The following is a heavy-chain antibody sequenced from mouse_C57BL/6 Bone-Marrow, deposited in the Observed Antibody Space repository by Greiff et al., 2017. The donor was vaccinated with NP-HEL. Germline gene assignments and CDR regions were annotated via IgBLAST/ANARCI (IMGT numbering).Heavy chain of an antibody. J-gene: IGHJ4*01. Sequence: VQLQQSGAELVKPGASVKISCKASGYAFSSYWMNWVKERPGKGLEWIGQIYPGDGDTKYNGKFKGKATLTADKSSSTGYMQVSSLTSVYSEVYFCERGDYGSCRFGYGMDYWGRGNSVTVTA. V-gene: IGHV1-80*01. CDR2: IYPGDGDT. D-gene: IGHD1-1*01. CDR3: ERGDYGSCRFGYGMDY. CDR1: GYAFSSYW.